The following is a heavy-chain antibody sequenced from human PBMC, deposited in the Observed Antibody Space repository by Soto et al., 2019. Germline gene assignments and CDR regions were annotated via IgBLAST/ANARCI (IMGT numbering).Heavy chain of an antibody. CDR1: GFTFSSYG. CDR3: AKGYSSGWYDERGAFDI. V-gene: IGHV3-30*18. Sequence: GGSLRLSCAASGFTFSSYGMHWVRQAPGKGLEWVAVISYDGSNKYYADSVKGRFTISRDNSKNTLYLQMNSLRAEDTAVYYCAKGYSSGWYDERGAFDIWGQGTMVTVSS. D-gene: IGHD6-19*01. J-gene: IGHJ3*02. CDR2: ISYDGSNK.